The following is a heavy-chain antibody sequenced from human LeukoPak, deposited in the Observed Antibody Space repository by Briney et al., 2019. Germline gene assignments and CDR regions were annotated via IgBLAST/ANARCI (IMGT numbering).Heavy chain of an antibody. J-gene: IGHJ4*02. D-gene: IGHD2-2*01. V-gene: IGHV1-2*02. Sequence: ASVKVSCKASGYTFIGYYMHWVRQAPGQGVEWMGWINPNRGGTKYAQKFQGRVTMTRDTSISTAYMELSRLRSDDTAAYYCARYCSGTSCYGGFDYWGQGTLVTVSS. CDR1: GYTFIGYY. CDR3: ARYCSGTSCYGGFDY. CDR2: INPNRGGT.